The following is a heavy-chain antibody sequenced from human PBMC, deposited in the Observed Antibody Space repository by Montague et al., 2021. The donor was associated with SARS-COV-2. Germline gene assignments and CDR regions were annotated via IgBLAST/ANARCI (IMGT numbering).Heavy chain of an antibody. CDR3: ARFPTSYYYDSKAAPATPDAFDI. Sequence: SETLSLTCAVYGGSFSGYYWSWIRQPPGKGLEWIGETSHSGSTNYNPSLKSRVTISIDTSKNQFSLKLSSVTAADTAVYYCARFPTSYYYDSKAAPATPDAFDIWGQGTMVTVSS. CDR1: GGSFSGYY. CDR2: TSHSGST. J-gene: IGHJ3*02. D-gene: IGHD3-22*01. V-gene: IGHV4-34*01.